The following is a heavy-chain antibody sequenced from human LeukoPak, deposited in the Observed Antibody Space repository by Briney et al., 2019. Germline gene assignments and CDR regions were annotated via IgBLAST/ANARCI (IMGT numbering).Heavy chain of an antibody. CDR3: ARGTLYSGWSYYFDS. J-gene: IGHJ4*02. CDR2: IFYSGGT. V-gene: IGHV4-39*07. D-gene: IGHD6-19*01. CDR1: GGSINTPNYY. Sequence: SETLSLTCTVSGGSINTPNYYWGWIRQTPGKGLEWIGNIFYSGGTYYSPSLTSRVTISLDTSRNQFSLKLISVTAADTAVYYCARGTLYSGWSYYFDSWGQGTLVPVSS.